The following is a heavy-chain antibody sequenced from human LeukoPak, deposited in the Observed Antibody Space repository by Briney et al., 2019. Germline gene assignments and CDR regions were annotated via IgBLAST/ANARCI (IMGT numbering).Heavy chain of an antibody. V-gene: IGHV3-23*01. J-gene: IGHJ4*02. CDR3: AKGRGFRVWDPWDN. D-gene: IGHD3-16*01. CDR2: ITNSGENA. Sequence: PGRSLRLSCAASGFTFDDYAMHWIRQAPGKGLEWVSGITNSGENAYYADSVKGRFTISRDNSKNTLFLEMNSLRVEDTAVYYCAKGRGFRVWDPWDNWGQGTLITVSS. CDR1: GFTFDDYA.